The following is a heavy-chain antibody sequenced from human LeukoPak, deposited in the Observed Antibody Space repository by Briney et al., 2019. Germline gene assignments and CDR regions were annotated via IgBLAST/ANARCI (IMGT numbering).Heavy chain of an antibody. CDR2: ISGNGGSR. CDR1: GFTFSTYT. V-gene: IGHV3-64*01. Sequence: PGGSLRLSCAASGFTFSTYTMHWVRQAPGKGLEYVSEISGNGGSREYANSVKGRFTISRDNSRNTLYLQMGSLRAEDMAVYYCARDPVQLERRFDYWGQGTLVTVSS. J-gene: IGHJ4*02. D-gene: IGHD1-1*01. CDR3: ARDPVQLERRFDY.